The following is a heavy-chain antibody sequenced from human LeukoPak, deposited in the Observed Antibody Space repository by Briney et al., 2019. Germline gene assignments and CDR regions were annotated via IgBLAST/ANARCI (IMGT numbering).Heavy chain of an antibody. D-gene: IGHD3-10*01. CDR3: ARGRHYYGSEFES. V-gene: IGHV1-69*05. CDR1: EDSFSTHT. CDR2: FIPIFDES. J-gene: IGHJ4*02. Sequence: SVKVSCKTSEDSFSTHTVSWVRQAPGQGLEWIGGFIPIFDESRYAHKFQGRVTITTDDSTNTAYMELSSLRSDDTAVYYCARGRHYYGSEFESWGQGTLVTVSS.